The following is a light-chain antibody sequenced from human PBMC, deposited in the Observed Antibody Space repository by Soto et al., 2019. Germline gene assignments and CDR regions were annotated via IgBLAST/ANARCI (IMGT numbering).Light chain of an antibody. CDR3: QQANSFPYT. J-gene: IGKJ2*01. CDR2: TAS. CDR1: QGIRSW. Sequence: DIQMTQSPSSVSASVGDRVTITCRASQGIRSWLAWYQQKPGKAPKLLIYTASSLQSAVPSRFSGSGSGTDFTLTISRLQPEDFATYYCQQANSFPYTFGQGTKLEIK. V-gene: IGKV1-12*01.